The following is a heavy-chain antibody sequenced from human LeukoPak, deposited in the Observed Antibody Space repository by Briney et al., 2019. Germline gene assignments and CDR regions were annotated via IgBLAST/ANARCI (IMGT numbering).Heavy chain of an antibody. CDR3: ALISSSWYAVDY. J-gene: IGHJ4*02. D-gene: IGHD6-13*01. CDR2: INPNSGGT. V-gene: IGHV1-2*02. Sequence: AAVKVSCKASAYSFTGYYMHRVREAPGPGLERMGWINPNSGGTNYAQKFQGRVTMTRDTSISTAYMELSRLRSDDTAVYYCALISSSWYAVDYWGQGTLVTVSS. CDR1: AYSFTGYY.